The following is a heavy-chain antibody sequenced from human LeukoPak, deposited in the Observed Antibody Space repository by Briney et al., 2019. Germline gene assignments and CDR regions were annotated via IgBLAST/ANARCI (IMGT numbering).Heavy chain of an antibody. D-gene: IGHD3-10*01. V-gene: IGHV1-2*02. CDR3: ARGLGRTGVISNWFDP. J-gene: IGHJ5*02. CDR2: INPNSGGT. CDR1: GYTFTGYY. Sequence: ASVKVSCKASGYTFTGYYMHWVRQAPGQGLEWMGWINPNSGGTNYAQKFQGRVTMNRDTYISTAYMELSRLRSDDTAVYYCARGLGRTGVISNWFDPWGQGTLVTVSS.